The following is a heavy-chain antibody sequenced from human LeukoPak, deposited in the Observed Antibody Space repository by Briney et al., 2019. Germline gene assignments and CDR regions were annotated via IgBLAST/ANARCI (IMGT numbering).Heavy chain of an antibody. D-gene: IGHD1-26*01. CDR1: GGSISSGSYY. CDR3: ARAVGSSESNWFDP. Sequence: SQTLSLTCTVSGGSISSGSYYWSWIRQPGGKGLEWIGRIYTSGSTNYNPSLKSRVTMSVDRSKNQFSLKLSSVTAADTAVYYCARAVGSSESNWFDPWGQGALVTVSS. CDR2: IYTSGST. J-gene: IGHJ5*02. V-gene: IGHV4-61*02.